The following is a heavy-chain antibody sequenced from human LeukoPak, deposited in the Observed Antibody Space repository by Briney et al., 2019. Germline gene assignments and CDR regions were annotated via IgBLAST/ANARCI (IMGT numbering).Heavy chain of an antibody. CDR2: ISNSGNTI. V-gene: IGHV3-11*01. CDR1: GFTFGDYY. D-gene: IGHD3-16*01. J-gene: IGHJ4*02. CDR3: ASYRVITNHYFDS. Sequence: PGGSLRLSCAASGFTFGDYYMSWIRQAPGKGLEWVSYISNSGNTIKEADSVKGRFTISRDNAQNSLFLQMKSLRAEDTAVYYCASYRVITNHYFDSWGQGTMVTVSS.